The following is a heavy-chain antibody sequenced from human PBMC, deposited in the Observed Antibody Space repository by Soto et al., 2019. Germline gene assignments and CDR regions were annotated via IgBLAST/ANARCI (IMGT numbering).Heavy chain of an antibody. CDR3: ARDRGGYSYGLEN. V-gene: IGHV4-61*01. CDR2: IYYSGST. D-gene: IGHD5-18*01. Sequence: QVQLQESGPGLVKPSETLSLTCTVSGGSVSSGSYYWSWIRQPPGKGLEWIGYIYYSGSTNYNPSLKSRVTISVDTSKKQFSLKLSSVTAADTAVYYCARDRGGYSYGLENWGQGTLVTVSS. CDR1: GGSVSSGSYY. J-gene: IGHJ4*02.